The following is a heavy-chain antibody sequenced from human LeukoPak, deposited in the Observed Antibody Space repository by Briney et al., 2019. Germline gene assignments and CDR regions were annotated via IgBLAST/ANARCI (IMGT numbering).Heavy chain of an antibody. CDR3: AKDKEGWYGYLSPFDS. CDR2: IRYDGSNK. Sequence: GGSLRLSCAASGFTFSSYGMHWVRQAPGKGLEWVAFIRYDGSNKYYADSVKGRFTISRDNSKNTLYLQMNSLRPEDTAVYYCAKDKEGWYGYLSPFDSWGQGTLVTVSS. CDR1: GFTFSSYG. V-gene: IGHV3-30*02. D-gene: IGHD3-10*01. J-gene: IGHJ4*02.